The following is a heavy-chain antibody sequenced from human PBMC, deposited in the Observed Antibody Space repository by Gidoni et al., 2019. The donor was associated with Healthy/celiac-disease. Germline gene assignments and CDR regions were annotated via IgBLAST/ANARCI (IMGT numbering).Heavy chain of an antibody. D-gene: IGHD3-10*01. V-gene: IGHV4-39*01. J-gene: IGHJ5*02. CDR3: ARGGSGSSSLHWFDP. Sequence: QLQLQESGPGLVKPSETLSLTCTVSVGSIRSSSYYWGWIRQPPGKGLEWIGSLDYSGRTYYNSSLKSRVTIFVDTSQNQFSLRLSSVTAADTAMYYCARGGSGSSSLHWFDPWGQGTLVTVSS. CDR1: VGSIRSSSYY. CDR2: LDYSGRT.